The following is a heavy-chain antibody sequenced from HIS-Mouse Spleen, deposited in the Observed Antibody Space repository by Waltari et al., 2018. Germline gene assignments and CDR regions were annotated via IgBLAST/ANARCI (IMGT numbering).Heavy chain of an antibody. J-gene: IGHJ2*01. CDR3: AREIPYSSSWYDWYFDL. CDR2: IYYSGST. CDR1: GGSISSRSYY. D-gene: IGHD6-13*01. V-gene: IGHV4-39*07. Sequence: QLQLQESGPGLVKPSATLSLTCTVSGGSISSRSYYRGWIRQPPGKGLEWIGSIYYSGSTYYNPSLKSRVTISVDTSKNQFSLKLSSVTAADTAVYYCAREIPYSSSWYDWYFDLWGRGTLVTVSS.